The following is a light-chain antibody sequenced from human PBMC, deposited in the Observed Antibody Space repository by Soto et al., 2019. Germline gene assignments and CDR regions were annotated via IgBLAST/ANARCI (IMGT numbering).Light chain of an antibody. Sequence: DIPMTQSPSSLSASVGDRVTMTCRASQSMSNYLSWFQQKPGQAPKLLFYAASTLQTGVPTRFSGSRSGTEFTLTLSSLQPEDFATYYCQQTYSSPLSFGGGTKLEI. CDR2: AAS. V-gene: IGKV1-39*01. CDR1: QSMSNY. J-gene: IGKJ4*01. CDR3: QQTYSSPLS.